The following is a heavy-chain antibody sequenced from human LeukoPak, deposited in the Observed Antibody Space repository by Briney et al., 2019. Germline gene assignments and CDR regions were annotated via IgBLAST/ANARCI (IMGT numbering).Heavy chain of an antibody. CDR3: VRDDDSGNHYQYYFDY. Sequence: GGSLRLSCAASGFTFSTYAMHWVRQAPGKGLEWVAIISYDGSNKYYADSVKGRFTISRDNSKNTLYLQMNSLRADDTAVYYCVRDDDSGNHYQYYFDYWGQGSLVTVSS. V-gene: IGHV3-30*04. CDR1: GFTFSTYA. CDR2: ISYDGSNK. D-gene: IGHD3-22*01. J-gene: IGHJ4*02.